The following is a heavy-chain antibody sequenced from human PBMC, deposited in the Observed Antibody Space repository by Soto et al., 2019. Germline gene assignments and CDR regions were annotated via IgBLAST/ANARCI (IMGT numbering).Heavy chain of an antibody. J-gene: IGHJ4*02. V-gene: IGHV3-53*01. D-gene: IGHD3-16*01. CDR1: GFTVSRTH. CDR3: ARDSRYVGDNYGLDH. Sequence: VGSLRLSCAASGFTVSRTHMTWVRQAPGKGLEWVEVIYSAGNTYYEDYVKGRFTISGDNSRNTVYLQMNSLRAEDTAIYYCARDSRYVGDNYGLDHWGQGSLVTVSS. CDR2: IYSAGNT.